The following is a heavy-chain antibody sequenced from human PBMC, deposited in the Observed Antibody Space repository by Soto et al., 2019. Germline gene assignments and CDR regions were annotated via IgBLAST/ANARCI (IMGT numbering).Heavy chain of an antibody. CDR1: GFTFSGYA. Sequence: EVQLVESGGDLVQPGGSLRLSCAASGFTFSGYAMHWVRQAPGKGLEYVSAINSNGGNTYYVNSVKGRFTISRDNSKNTMYLQMGSLRAEDMAVYYCARSRDGYTLFDYWGQGTLVTVSS. J-gene: IGHJ4*02. D-gene: IGHD5-12*01. V-gene: IGHV3-64*01. CDR3: ARSRDGYTLFDY. CDR2: INSNGGNT.